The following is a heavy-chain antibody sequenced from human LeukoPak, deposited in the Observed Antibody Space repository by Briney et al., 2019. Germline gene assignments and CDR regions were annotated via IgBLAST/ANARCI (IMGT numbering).Heavy chain of an antibody. CDR3: ARGIVATS. CDR2: VSGNGANT. V-gene: IGHV3-23*01. J-gene: IGHJ4*02. D-gene: IGHD5-12*01. CDR1: GFTFISHT. Sequence: GGSLRLSCAASGFTFISHTMSWIRQAPGKGLEWVSGVSGNGANTYYADSVKGRFTISRDKVVNTLYLQMNSLRLDDTAVYYCARGIVATSWGQGTLVTVSS.